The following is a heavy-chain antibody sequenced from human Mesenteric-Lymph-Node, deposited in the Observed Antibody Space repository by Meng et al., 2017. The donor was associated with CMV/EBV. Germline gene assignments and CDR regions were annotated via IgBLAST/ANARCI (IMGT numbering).Heavy chain of an antibody. J-gene: IGHJ6*02. D-gene: IGHD2-21*02. CDR1: GYTFTNFY. CDR2: INPSGGST. CDR3: TRGPPGKVTDSYYYYGMDV. Sequence: ASVKVSCKASGYTFTNFYMYWVRQAPGQGLEWMGIINPSGGSTSVQKFQGRVTMTRYTYTSTVYMEVSSLTSEDTAVYYCTRGPPGKVTDSYYYYGMDVWGQGTTVTVSS. V-gene: IGHV1-46*01.